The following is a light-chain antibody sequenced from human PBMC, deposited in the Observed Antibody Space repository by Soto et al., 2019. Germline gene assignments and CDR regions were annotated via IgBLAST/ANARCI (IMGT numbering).Light chain of an antibody. Sequence: QSVLTQPTSISGAPGQRVTITCTGSDSNIGASYDVNWYQHLPGAAPNLLIYETDNRPSGVPDRFSASRSGASASLAIDKLQTGDEGDYYCQSYGSGLSVVFGGGTKLTVL. CDR1: DSNIGASYD. CDR2: ETD. V-gene: IGLV1-40*01. CDR3: QSYGSGLSVV. J-gene: IGLJ2*01.